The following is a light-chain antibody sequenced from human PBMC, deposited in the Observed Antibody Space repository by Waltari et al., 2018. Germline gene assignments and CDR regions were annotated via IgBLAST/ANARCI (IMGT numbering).Light chain of an antibody. J-gene: IGLJ2*01. CDR3: SSYTSTNTII. Sequence: QSALAQSASVSGSPGQSITISCTGTGSDLGYYNFVSWYQQHPGKAPKLLIFDASRWSSGVSHRFSGSKSGNTASLTISGLQAEDEADYYCSSYTSTNTIIFGGGTKVTVL. V-gene: IGLV2-14*03. CDR2: DAS. CDR1: GSDLGYYNF.